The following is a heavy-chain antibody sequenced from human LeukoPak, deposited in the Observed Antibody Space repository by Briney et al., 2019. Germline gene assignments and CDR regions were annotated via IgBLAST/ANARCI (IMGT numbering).Heavy chain of an antibody. CDR2: IFYSGST. Sequence: SETLSLTCTVSGGSISTYYWSWIRQPPGKGLEWIGYIFYSGSTNYNPSLKSRVTISVDTSKNQFSLKLSSVTAADTAVYYCARGNSYYDTSGYFPWESFQHWGQGTLVTVSS. V-gene: IGHV4-59*01. CDR3: ARGNSYYDTSGYFPWESFQH. J-gene: IGHJ1*01. D-gene: IGHD3-22*01. CDR1: GGSISTYY.